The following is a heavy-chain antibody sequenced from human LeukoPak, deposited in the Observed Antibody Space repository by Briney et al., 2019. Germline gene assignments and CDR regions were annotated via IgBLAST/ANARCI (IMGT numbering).Heavy chain of an antibody. V-gene: IGHV4-39*07. Sequence: SETLSLTCTVSGGSISSSSYYWGWIRQPPGKGLEWIGSIYYSGSTYYNPSPKSRVTISVDTSKNQFSLKLSSVTAADTAVYYCAREVGYCSGGSCYYYYYYYMDVWGKGTTVTVPS. CDR1: GGSISSSSYY. J-gene: IGHJ6*03. D-gene: IGHD2-15*01. CDR2: IYYSGST. CDR3: AREVGYCSGGSCYYYYYYYMDV.